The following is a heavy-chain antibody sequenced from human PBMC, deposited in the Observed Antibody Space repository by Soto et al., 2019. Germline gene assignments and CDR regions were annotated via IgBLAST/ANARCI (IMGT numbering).Heavy chain of an antibody. J-gene: IGHJ4*02. V-gene: IGHV1-8*01. D-gene: IGHD4-17*01. CDR1: GYTFTSYD. Sequence: ASVKVSCKASGYTFTSYDINWVRQATGQGLEWMGWMNPNSGNTGYAQKFQGRVTMTRNTSISTAYMELSSLRSEDTAVYYCASTRDYGDYYHPESDYWGQGTLVTVSS. CDR3: ASTRDYGDYYHPESDY. CDR2: MNPNSGNT.